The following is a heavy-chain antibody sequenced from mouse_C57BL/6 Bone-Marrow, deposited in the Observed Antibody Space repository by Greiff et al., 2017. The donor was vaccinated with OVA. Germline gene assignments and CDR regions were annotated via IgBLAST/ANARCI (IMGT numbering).Heavy chain of an antibody. V-gene: IGHV5-4*03. Sequence: DVKLVESGGGLVKPGGSLKLSCAASGFTFSSYAMSWVRQTPEKRLEWVATISDGGSYTYSPDNVKGRFTITRDNAKNNLYLQMSHLKSDDTAMYYCAGAHYYYGTTYAMDYWGQGTSVTVSS. CDR3: AGAHYYYGTTYAMDY. CDR1: GFTFSSYA. D-gene: IGHD1-1*01. CDR2: ISDGGSYT. J-gene: IGHJ4*01.